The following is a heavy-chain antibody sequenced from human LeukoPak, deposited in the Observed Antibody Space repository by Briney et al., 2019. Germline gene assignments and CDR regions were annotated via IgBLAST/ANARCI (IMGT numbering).Heavy chain of an antibody. D-gene: IGHD1-26*01. CDR1: GFTFSYYW. Sequence: GGSLRLSCAASGFTFSYYWMSWVRQAPGKGLDGVANIRQDGSEKFYVDSVKGRFPTSRDNAKNSLYLEMNSLRAEDTAVYYCARDSGFQYYSGMDVWGQGTTVTVYS. CDR2: IRQDGSEK. J-gene: IGHJ6*02. V-gene: IGHV3-7*01. CDR3: ARDSGFQYYSGMDV.